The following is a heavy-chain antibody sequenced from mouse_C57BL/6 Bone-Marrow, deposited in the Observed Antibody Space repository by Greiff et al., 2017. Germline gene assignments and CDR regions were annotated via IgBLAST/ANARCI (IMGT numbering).Heavy chain of an antibody. J-gene: IGHJ2*01. CDR1: GYTFTSYW. D-gene: IGHD1-1*01. Sequence: QVQLKQPGAELVKPGASVKMSCKASGYTFTSYWMHWVKQRPGRGLEWIGRIDPNRGGTRYNEKFKSKATLTVDKPSSTAYMQLSSLTSADSAVYYCARGVLRYPDYWGQGTTPTVSS. V-gene: IGHV1-72*01. CDR2: IDPNRGGT. CDR3: ARGVLRYPDY.